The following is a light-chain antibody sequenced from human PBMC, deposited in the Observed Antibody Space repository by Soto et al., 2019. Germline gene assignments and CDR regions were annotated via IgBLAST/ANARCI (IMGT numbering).Light chain of an antibody. V-gene: IGKV3-20*01. CDR1: QSVSSNN. CDR3: QQYGSSPTS. J-gene: IGKJ3*01. CDR2: GAS. Sequence: EIVLTQSPGILSLSPGERASLSCRASQSVSSNNLAWYQQKPGQAPRLLIYGASRRATGIPDRFGGSGSGTDFTLTIDRLEAEDFAVYFCQQYGSSPTSFGPGTKVDI.